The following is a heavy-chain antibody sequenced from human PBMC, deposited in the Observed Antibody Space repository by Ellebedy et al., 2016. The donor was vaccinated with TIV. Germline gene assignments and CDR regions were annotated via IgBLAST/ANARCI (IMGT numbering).Heavy chain of an antibody. Sequence: GGSLRLSXAASGFTFSSYGMHWVRQAPGKGLEWVAVIWYGGSNKYYADSVKDRFTISRDNSKNTLYLQMNSLRAEDTAVYYCARDRLGGSYFYWGQGTLVTVSS. CDR3: ARDRLGGSYFY. CDR2: IWYGGSNK. V-gene: IGHV3-33*01. D-gene: IGHD1-26*01. J-gene: IGHJ4*02. CDR1: GFTFSSYG.